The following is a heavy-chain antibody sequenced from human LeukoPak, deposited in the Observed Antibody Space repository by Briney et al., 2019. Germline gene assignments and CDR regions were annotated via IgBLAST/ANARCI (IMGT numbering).Heavy chain of an antibody. CDR3: ARDLYYYGSGSYVPGLPDY. V-gene: IGHV3-23*01. CDR1: GFPFSSYA. Sequence: GGSLRLSCAASGFPFSSYAMSWVRQAPGKGLEWVSAISGSGGSTYYADSVKGRFTISRDNAKNSLYLQMNSLRAEDTAVYYCARDLYYYGSGSYVPGLPDYWGQGTLVTVSS. CDR2: ISGSGGST. D-gene: IGHD3-10*01. J-gene: IGHJ4*02.